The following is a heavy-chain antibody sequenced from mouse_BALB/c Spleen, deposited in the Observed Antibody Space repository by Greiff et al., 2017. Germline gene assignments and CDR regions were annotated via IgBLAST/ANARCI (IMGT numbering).Heavy chain of an antibody. Sequence: LQQSGSDLVRPGASVKLSCKASGYTFPSYWMSWVNQRQGQGLEWIGNIYPGSGSTNYDEKFKSKGTLTVDTSSSTAYMHLSSLTSEDSAVYYCTRWGYDGVDYFDYWGQGTTLTVSS. CDR3: TRWGYDGVDYFDY. J-gene: IGHJ2*01. D-gene: IGHD2-2*01. CDR1: GYTFPSYW. V-gene: IGHV1S22*01. CDR2: IYPGSGST.